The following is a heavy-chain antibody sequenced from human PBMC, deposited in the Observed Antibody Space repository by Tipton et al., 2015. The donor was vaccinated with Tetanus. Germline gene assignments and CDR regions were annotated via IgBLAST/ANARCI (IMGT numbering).Heavy chain of an antibody. CDR1: GYTFTSYG. V-gene: IGHV1-18*01. Sequence: QSGAEVKKPGASVKVSCKASGYTFTSYGISWVRQAPGQGLEWMGWISAYNGNTNYAQKLQGRVTMTTDTSTSTAYMELRSLRSDDTAVYYCARDLELGYYDSSGYYSPFDYWGQGTLVTVSS. CDR3: ARDLELGYYDSSGYYSPFDY. D-gene: IGHD3-22*01. J-gene: IGHJ4*02. CDR2: ISAYNGNT.